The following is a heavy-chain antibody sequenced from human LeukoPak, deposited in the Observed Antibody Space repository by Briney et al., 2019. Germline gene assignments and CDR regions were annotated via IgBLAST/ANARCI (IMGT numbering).Heavy chain of an antibody. V-gene: IGHV3-30*03. D-gene: IGHD2-21*01. CDR3: ARDFFPIVDSTWYEIGY. J-gene: IGHJ4*02. Sequence: GGSLRLSCAASGFTFSSYGMHWVRQAPGKGLEWVAVISYDGSNKYYADSVKGRFTISRDNSKNTLYLQMNSLRSEDTAVYYCARDFFPIVDSTWYEIGYWGQGTLVTVSS. CDR2: ISYDGSNK. CDR1: GFTFSSYG.